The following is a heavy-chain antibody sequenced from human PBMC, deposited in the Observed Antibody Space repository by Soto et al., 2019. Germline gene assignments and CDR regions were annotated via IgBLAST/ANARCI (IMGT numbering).Heavy chain of an antibody. CDR2: INWNGGST. CDR3: ARMYYDILTGPQHYFDY. CDR1: GFTFDDYG. J-gene: IGHJ4*02. D-gene: IGHD3-9*01. Sequence: GGSLRLSCAASGFTFDDYGMSWVRQAPGKGLEWVSGINWNGGSTGYADSVKGRFTISRDNAKNSLYLQMNSLRAEDTALYYCARMYYDILTGPQHYFDYWGQGTLVTVSS. V-gene: IGHV3-20*04.